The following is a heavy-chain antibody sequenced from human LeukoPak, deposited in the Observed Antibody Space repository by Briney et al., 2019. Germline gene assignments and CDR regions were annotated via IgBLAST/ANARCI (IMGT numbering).Heavy chain of an antibody. V-gene: IGHV3-53*01. CDR3: ASHLVGASSYYFDH. D-gene: IGHD1-26*01. CDR2: IYTGGST. J-gene: IGHJ4*02. Sequence: GGSLRLSCAASGFTVSSNYMSWVRQAPGKGLEWVSVIYTGGSTYYADSVKGRFTISRDNSKNTLYLQMNSLRAEDTAVYYCASHLVGASSYYFDHWGQGTLVTVSS. CDR1: GFTVSSNY.